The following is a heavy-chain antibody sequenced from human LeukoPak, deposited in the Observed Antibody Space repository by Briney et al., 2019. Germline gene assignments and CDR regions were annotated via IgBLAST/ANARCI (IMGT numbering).Heavy chain of an antibody. CDR3: AKDRIQLWNYYFDY. D-gene: IGHD5-18*01. V-gene: IGHV3-23*01. CDR2: ISDSGGST. J-gene: IGHJ4*02. Sequence: GGSLRLSCAASGFTFSNYAMSWVRQAPGKGLEWVSAISDSGGSTYYADSVKGRFTISRDNSRTTLNLQMNSLRAEDTAIYYCAKDRIQLWNYYFDYWGQGTLVTVSS. CDR1: GFTFSNYA.